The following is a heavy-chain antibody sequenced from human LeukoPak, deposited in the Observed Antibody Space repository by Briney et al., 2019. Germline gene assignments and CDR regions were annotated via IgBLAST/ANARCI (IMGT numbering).Heavy chain of an antibody. CDR3: ARRRPETDAFDI. CDR2: INSPRDI. V-gene: IGHV3-21*01. J-gene: IGHJ3*02. Sequence: GGSLRLSCAASAFSFSTYSMTWVRQAPGKGLEWVSSINSPRDIYYADSVRGRFTISRDNAKNSLFLQMKYLRAEDTAVYYCARRRPETDAFDIWGQGTMVTVSS. CDR1: AFSFSTYS.